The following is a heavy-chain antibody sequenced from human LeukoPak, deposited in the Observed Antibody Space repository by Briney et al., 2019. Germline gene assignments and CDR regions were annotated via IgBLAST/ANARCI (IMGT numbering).Heavy chain of an antibody. CDR3: ARGGATTPFRFDY. CDR2: IYHSGST. Sequence: SETLSLTCTVSGYSISSGYYWGWIRQPPGKGLEWIGSIYHSGSTYYNPSLKSRVTISVDRSKNQFSLKLSSVTAADTAVYYCARGGATTPFRFDYWGQGTLVTVSS. J-gene: IGHJ4*02. D-gene: IGHD1-26*01. CDR1: GYSISSGYY. V-gene: IGHV4-38-2*02.